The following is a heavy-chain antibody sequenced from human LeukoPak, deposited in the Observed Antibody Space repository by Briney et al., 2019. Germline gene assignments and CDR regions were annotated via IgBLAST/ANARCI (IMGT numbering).Heavy chain of an antibody. D-gene: IGHD3-22*01. V-gene: IGHV4-59*01. CDR2: IYYSGNT. CDR3: ARGAHDSSGYYWVGYYGMDV. Sequence: SETLSLTCTVSGGSISSYYWSWIRQPPGKGLEWIGYIYYSGNTNYNPSLKSRVTISVDTSKNQFSLKLSSVTAADTAVYYCARGAHDSSGYYWVGYYGMDVWGQGTTVTVSS. J-gene: IGHJ6*02. CDR1: GGSISSYY.